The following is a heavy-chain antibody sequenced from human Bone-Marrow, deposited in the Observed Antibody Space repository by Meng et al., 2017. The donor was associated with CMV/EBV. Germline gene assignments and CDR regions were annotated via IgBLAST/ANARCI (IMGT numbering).Heavy chain of an antibody. J-gene: IGHJ4*02. D-gene: IGHD6-6*01. CDR2: IYYSGSA. Sequence: SETLSLTCTVSGGSVSSGSHYWSWFRQPPGKELEWIGYIYYSGSAKYNPSLKSRVTISVDTSKNQFSLKVTSVTAADTAVYYCARGRLGGAARPRFVDYWGQGTLVTVSS. V-gene: IGHV4-61*01. CDR3: ARGRLGGAARPRFVDY. CDR1: GGSVSSGSHY.